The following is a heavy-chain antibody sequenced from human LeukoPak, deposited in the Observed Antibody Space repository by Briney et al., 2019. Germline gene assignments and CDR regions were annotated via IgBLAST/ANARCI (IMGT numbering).Heavy chain of an antibody. CDR3: TRPHDY. CDR1: GFTVSTYS. V-gene: IGHV3-53*01. J-gene: IGHJ4*02. Sequence: GGSLRLSCAASGFTVSTYSMSWVRQAPGKGLEWVSVIYSGGNTYYADSVKGRFTISRDNSKNTLYLQMNSLRAEDTAVYYCTRPHDYWGQGTLVTVSS. CDR2: IYSGGNT.